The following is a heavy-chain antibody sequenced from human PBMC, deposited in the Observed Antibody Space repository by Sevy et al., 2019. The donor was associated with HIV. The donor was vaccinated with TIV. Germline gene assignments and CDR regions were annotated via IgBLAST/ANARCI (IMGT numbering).Heavy chain of an antibody. D-gene: IGHD2-2*01. Sequence: ASVKVSCKASEYTFTDYYMHWVRQAPGQGLEWMGWINPNSGGTNYAQKFQGRVTMTRDTSISTAYMELSRLRSDDTAVYYCARVGGCNSTSCYWYFDLWGRGTLVTVSS. CDR3: ARVGGCNSTSCYWYFDL. V-gene: IGHV1-2*02. J-gene: IGHJ2*01. CDR1: EYTFTDYY. CDR2: INPNSGGT.